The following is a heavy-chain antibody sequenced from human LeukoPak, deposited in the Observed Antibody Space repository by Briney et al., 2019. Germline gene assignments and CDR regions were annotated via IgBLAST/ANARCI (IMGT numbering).Heavy chain of an antibody. CDR3: ARDYLDWYFDL. CDR1: GFTFSSYW. Sequence: PGGSLRLSCAASGFTFSSYWMHWVRQAPGEGLEWVAVIWYDGSNKYYADSVKGRFTISRDNSKNTLYLQMNSLRAEDTAVYYCARDYLDWYFDLWGRGTLVTVSS. J-gene: IGHJ2*01. V-gene: IGHV3-33*08. CDR2: IWYDGSNK.